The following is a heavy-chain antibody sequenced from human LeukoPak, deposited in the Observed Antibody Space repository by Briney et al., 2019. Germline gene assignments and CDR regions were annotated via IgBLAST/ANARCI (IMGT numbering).Heavy chain of an antibody. V-gene: IGHV1-2*02. D-gene: IGHD1-1*01. CDR1: GYTFDNYY. Sequence: ASVKVSCKASGYTFDNYYIHWVRQARGQGLGWVGRINPDKGDTTYARRFQGRVTMTRDTSTNTAYMELRRLTSDDAAVYYCARDPAWNAFDVWGQGTLVTVS. CDR2: INPDKGDT. J-gene: IGHJ3*01. CDR3: ARDPAWNAFDV.